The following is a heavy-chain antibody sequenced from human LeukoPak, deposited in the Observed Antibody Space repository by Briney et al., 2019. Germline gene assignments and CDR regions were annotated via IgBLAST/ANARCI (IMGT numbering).Heavy chain of an antibody. CDR2: INSNTNGGTA. CDR1: GFTFSNAW. J-gene: IGHJ3*02. V-gene: IGHV3-15*01. CDR3: AKLSPDSSANDAFDI. D-gene: IGHD3-10*01. Sequence: GGSLTLSWAASGFTFSNAWMSWVRQAPGKGLEWVGRINSNTNGGTADYAAPVKGRFMISRDDSKNTLYLQMNSLRAEDTAVYYCAKLSPDSSANDAFDIWGQGTMVTVSS.